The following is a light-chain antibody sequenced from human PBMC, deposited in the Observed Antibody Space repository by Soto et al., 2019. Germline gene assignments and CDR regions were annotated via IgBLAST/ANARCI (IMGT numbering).Light chain of an antibody. Sequence: DIQMTQSPSSVSASVGDRVTITCRASQSISSYLNWYQQKPGKAPKCLIFAASSLQSGVPSRFSGSGSGTEFTLTISSLQPDDFATYYCQHYNSYSEAFGQGTKVDI. CDR1: QSISSY. V-gene: IGKV1-17*01. CDR3: QHYNSYSEA. CDR2: AAS. J-gene: IGKJ1*01.